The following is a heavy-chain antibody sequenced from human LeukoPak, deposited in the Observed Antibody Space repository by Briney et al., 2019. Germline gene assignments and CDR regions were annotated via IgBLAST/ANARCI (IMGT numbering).Heavy chain of an antibody. CDR1: GGSFSGYY. D-gene: IGHD3-16*02. CDR2: INHSGST. J-gene: IGHJ4*02. Sequence: PSETLSLTCAVYGGSFSGYYWSWIRQPPGKGLEWIGEINHSGSTNYNPSLKSRVTISVDTSKNQFSLKLSSVTAADTAVYYCARGRGDYIWGGYRYYVSYYFDYWGQGTLVTVSS. V-gene: IGHV4-34*01. CDR3: ARGRGDYIWGGYRYYVSYYFDY.